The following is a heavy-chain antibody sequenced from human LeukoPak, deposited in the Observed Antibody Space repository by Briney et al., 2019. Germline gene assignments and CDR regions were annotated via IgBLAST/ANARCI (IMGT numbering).Heavy chain of an antibody. Sequence: RSSDTLSLTCTVSGGFISSGSYYWSWIRQPAGKGLEWIGEINHSGSTNYNPSLKSRVTISVDTSKNQFSLKLSSVTAADTAVYYCARDSYYYDSSDYWFDYWGQGTLVTVSS. J-gene: IGHJ4*02. D-gene: IGHD3-22*01. CDR3: ARDSYYYDSSDYWFDY. CDR2: INHSGST. CDR1: GGFISSGSYY. V-gene: IGHV4-61*10.